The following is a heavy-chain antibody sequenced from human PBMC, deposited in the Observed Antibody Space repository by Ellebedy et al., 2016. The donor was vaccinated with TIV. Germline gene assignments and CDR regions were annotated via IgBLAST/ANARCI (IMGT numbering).Heavy chain of an antibody. D-gene: IGHD1-26*01. CDR3: AKGPTTRYYYMDV. CDR2: IGTAGDT. J-gene: IGHJ6*03. V-gene: IGHV3-13*01. CDR1: GFTFRSYD. Sequence: LSLTCXASGFTFRSYDMHWVRQATGKGLEWVSAIGTAGDTYYPGSVKGRFTISRENAKKSLYLQMNSLRAGDTAVYYCAKGPTTRYYYMDVWGQGTTVTVSS.